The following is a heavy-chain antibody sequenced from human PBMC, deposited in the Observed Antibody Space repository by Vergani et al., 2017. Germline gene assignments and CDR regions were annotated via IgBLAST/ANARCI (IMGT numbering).Heavy chain of an antibody. V-gene: IGHV3-23*01. CDR3: ATHLQWLGPNDY. Sequence: EVQLLESGGGLVQPGGSLRLSCAASRFTFSSYAMSWVRQAPGKGLEWVSAISGSGGSTYYADSVKGRFTISRDNSKNTLYLQMNSLRAEDTAVYYCATHLQWLGPNDYWGQGTLVTVSS. CDR2: ISGSGGST. D-gene: IGHD6-19*01. J-gene: IGHJ4*02. CDR1: RFTFSSYA.